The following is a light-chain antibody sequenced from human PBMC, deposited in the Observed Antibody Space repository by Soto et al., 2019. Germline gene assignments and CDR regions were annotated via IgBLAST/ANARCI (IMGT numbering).Light chain of an antibody. J-gene: IGKJ3*01. CDR2: AAS. V-gene: IGKV1-39*01. CDR3: QQSYSTPEFT. CDR1: QSIDNY. Sequence: DIQMTQSPSSLSASVGDRVTITCRASQSIDNYLNWYQQTPGKAPKLLIYAASTLQSGVPSRFSVCRSWTDFTITISSLQREDFATYYCQQSYSTPEFTFGPGTKVDL.